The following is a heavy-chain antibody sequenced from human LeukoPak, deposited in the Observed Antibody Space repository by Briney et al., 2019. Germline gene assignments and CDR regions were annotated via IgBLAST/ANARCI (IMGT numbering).Heavy chain of an antibody. Sequence: SETLSLTCAVYGGSFSGYYWSWIRQPPGKGLEWIGEINHSGSTNYNPSLRSRVTISVDTSKNQFSLKLSSVTAADTAVYYCARERGYYYGSGSYYNGYYYYYGMDVWGQGTTVTVSS. CDR3: ARERGYYYGSGSYYNGYYYYYGMDV. J-gene: IGHJ6*02. V-gene: IGHV4-34*01. CDR2: INHSGST. CDR1: GGSFSGYY. D-gene: IGHD3-10*01.